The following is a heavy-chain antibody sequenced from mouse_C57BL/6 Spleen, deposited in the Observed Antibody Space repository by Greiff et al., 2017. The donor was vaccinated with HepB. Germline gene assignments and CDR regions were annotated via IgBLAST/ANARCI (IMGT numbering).Heavy chain of an antibody. V-gene: IGHV1-15*01. CDR3: TRSGDYLDY. D-gene: IGHD3-2*02. Sequence: VQLQQSGAELVRPGASVTLSCKASGYTFTDYEMHWVKQTPVHGLEWIGAIDPETGGTAYNQKFKGKAILTADKSSSTAYMELRSLTSEDSAVYYCTRSGDYLDYWGQGTTLTVAS. J-gene: IGHJ2*01. CDR2: IDPETGGT. CDR1: GYTFTDYE.